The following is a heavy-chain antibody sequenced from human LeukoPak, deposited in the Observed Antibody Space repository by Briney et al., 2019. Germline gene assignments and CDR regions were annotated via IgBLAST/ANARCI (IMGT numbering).Heavy chain of an antibody. Sequence: GGSLRLSCAASGFTFGDYAMSWVRQAPGKGLEWVSGITGSGGCTYYADSVKGRFTISRDNSKNTLFLQMSSLRADDTAVYYCAKVAISLIAVVKTPFDSWGQGTLVTVSS. V-gene: IGHV3-23*01. J-gene: IGHJ4*02. CDR3: AKVAISLIAVVKTPFDS. D-gene: IGHD3-22*01. CDR1: GFTFGDYA. CDR2: ITGSGGCT.